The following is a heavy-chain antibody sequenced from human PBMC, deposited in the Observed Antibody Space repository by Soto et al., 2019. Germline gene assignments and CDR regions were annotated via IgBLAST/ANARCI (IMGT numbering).Heavy chain of an antibody. D-gene: IGHD6-6*01. CDR2: ISYDGSNK. Sequence: GGSLRLSCAASGFTFSSYAMHWVRQAPGKGLEWVAVISYDGSNKYSADSVKGRFTISRDNSKNTLYLQMNSLRAEDTAVYYCARAQLADAFDIWGQGTMVTV. J-gene: IGHJ3*02. V-gene: IGHV3-30-3*01. CDR1: GFTFSSYA. CDR3: ARAQLADAFDI.